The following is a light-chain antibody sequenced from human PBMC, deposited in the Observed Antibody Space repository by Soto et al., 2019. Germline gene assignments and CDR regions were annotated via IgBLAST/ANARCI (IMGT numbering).Light chain of an antibody. CDR3: NSYTTLSNRV. CDR1: SSDIGAYNY. V-gene: IGLV2-14*01. J-gene: IGLJ1*01. Sequence: QSALTQPASVSGSPGQSITISCTVTSSDIGAYNYVSWYQQHPGKAPKLLIYEVTNRPSGVSDRFSGSKSGNTASLTISGLQAEDEANYYCNSYTTLSNRVFGTGTKVTV. CDR2: EVT.